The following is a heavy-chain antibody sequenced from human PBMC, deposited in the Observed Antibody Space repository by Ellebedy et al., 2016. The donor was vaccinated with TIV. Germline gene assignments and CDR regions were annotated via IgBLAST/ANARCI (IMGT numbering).Heavy chain of an antibody. CDR3: ARGPYFADYYAYHYGMDV. D-gene: IGHD2-2*01. J-gene: IGHJ6*02. V-gene: IGHV4-59*11. CDR1: GGGISSHY. Sequence: MPSETLSLTCSVSGGGISSHYWSWIRQSPGRGLEWIWHIYYTGSTNYNPSLQSRVTISLDTSRNQFSLKLSSVTAADTAVYYCARGPYFADYYAYHYGMDVWGQGTTVTVSS. CDR2: IYYTGST.